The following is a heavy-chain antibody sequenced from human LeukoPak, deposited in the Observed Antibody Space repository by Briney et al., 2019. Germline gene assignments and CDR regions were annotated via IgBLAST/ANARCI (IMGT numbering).Heavy chain of an antibody. CDR2: INPNSGGT. CDR3: ARDFDILTGPNWFDP. CDR1: GYTFTGYY. V-gene: IGHV1-2*02. Sequence: ASVKVSCKASGYTFTGYYMHWVRQAPGQGLEWMGWINPNSGGTNYAQKLQGRVTMTTDTSTSTAYMELRSLRSDDTAVYYCARDFDILTGPNWFDPWGQGTLVTVSS. D-gene: IGHD3-9*01. J-gene: IGHJ5*02.